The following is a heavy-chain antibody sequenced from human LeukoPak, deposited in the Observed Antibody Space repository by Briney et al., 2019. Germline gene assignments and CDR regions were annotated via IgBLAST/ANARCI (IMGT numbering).Heavy chain of an antibody. CDR2: IQNGGDS. CDR1: GSSISNGLF. Sequence: PSETLSLTCNVSGSSISNGLFWAWIRQSPGKGLEWIGSIQNGGDSYYNPSLKSRTTMSVDTSKNQFSLKLTSVTAADTAVFYCARGMGRFCTSSSCYLSFVYWGQGTLVTVSS. J-gene: IGHJ4*02. D-gene: IGHD2-2*01. V-gene: IGHV4-38-2*02. CDR3: ARGMGRFCTSSSCYLSFVY.